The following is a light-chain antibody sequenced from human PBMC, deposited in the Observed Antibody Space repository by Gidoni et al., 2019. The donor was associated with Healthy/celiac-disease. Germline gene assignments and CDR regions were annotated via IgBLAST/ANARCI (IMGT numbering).Light chain of an antibody. J-gene: IGLJ1*01. V-gene: IGLV3-25*03. CDR3: QSADSSGTYV. Sequence: SYELTPPPSVSVSPGQTARITCSGDALPKQYAYWYQQKPGQAPVLVIYKDSERPSGIPERFSGSSSGTTVTLTMSGVQAEDEADYYCQSADSSGTYVFGTGTKVTVL. CDR1: ALPKQY. CDR2: KDS.